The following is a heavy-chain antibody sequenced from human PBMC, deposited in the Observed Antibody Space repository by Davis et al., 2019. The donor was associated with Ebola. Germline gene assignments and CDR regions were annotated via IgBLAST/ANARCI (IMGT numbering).Heavy chain of an antibody. CDR1: GYTFTGYY. V-gene: IGHV1-2*02. CDR3: AKIDDYGDYYFDY. J-gene: IGHJ4*02. CDR2: INPNSGGT. D-gene: IGHD4-17*01. Sequence: ASVKVSCKASGYTFTGYYMHWVRQAPGQGLEWMGWINPNSGGTSYAQKFQGRVTMTRDTSISTAYMELSRLRSDDTAVYYCAKIDDYGDYYFDYWGQGTLVTVSS.